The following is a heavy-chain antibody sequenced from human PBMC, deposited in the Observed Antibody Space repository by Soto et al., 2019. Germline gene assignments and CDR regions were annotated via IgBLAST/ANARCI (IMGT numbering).Heavy chain of an antibody. D-gene: IGHD3-10*01. Sequence: QVQLVESGGGVVQPGRSLRLSCAASGFTFSSYGMHWVRQAPGKGLEWVAVIWYDGSNKYYADSVKGRFTISRDNSKNTLYLQMNSLRAEDTAVYYCARESGGGWFDPWGQGTLVTVSS. CDR1: GFTFSSYG. CDR3: ARESGGGWFDP. J-gene: IGHJ5*02. V-gene: IGHV3-33*01. CDR2: IWYDGSNK.